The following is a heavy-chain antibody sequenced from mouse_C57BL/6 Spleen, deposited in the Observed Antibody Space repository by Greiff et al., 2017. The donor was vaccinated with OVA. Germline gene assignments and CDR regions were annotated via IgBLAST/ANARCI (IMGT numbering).Heavy chain of an antibody. D-gene: IGHD2-3*01. CDR2: INPNNGGT. Sequence: EVQLQQSGPELVKPGASVKISCKASGYTFTDYYMNWVKQSHGKSLEWIGDINPNNGGTSYNQKFKGKATLTVDKSSSTAYMELRSLTSEDSAVYYCARRDGYPAWFAYWGQGTLVTVSA. CDR3: ARRDGYPAWFAY. CDR1: GYTFTDYY. V-gene: IGHV1-26*01. J-gene: IGHJ3*01.